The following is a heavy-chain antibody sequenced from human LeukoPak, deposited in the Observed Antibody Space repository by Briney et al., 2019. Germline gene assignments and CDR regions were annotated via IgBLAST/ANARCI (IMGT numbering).Heavy chain of an antibody. CDR2: INPNSGGT. CDR1: GYTFTGYY. V-gene: IGHV1-2*02. CDR3: ARDTDTATNWFDP. J-gene: IGHJ5*02. Sequence: VASVKVSCKASGYTFTGYYMHWVRQAPGQGLEWMGWINPNSGGTSYAQKFQGRVTMTRDTSISTAYMELSRLRSDDTAVYYCARDTDTATNWFDPWGQGTLVTVSS. D-gene: IGHD5-18*01.